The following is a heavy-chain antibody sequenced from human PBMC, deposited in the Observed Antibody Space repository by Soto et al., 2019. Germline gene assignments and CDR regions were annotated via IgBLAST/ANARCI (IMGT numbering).Heavy chain of an antibody. CDR1: GFTFSNYG. D-gene: IGHD4-4*01. CDR2: ISYDGSHK. CDR3: AKRRGDHSNYSWGIDV. J-gene: IGHJ6*02. Sequence: QVQLVESGGGVVQPGRSLRLSCAASGFTFSNYGIHWVRQAPVKGLVWVTVISYDGSHKYYADSVKGRFTISRDNSKNTVYLERNSLRDEDTAVYYCAKRRGDHSNYSWGIDVWGQGTTVTVSS. V-gene: IGHV3-30*18.